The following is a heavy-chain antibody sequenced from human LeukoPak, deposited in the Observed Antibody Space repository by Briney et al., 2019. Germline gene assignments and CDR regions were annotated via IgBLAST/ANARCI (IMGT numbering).Heavy chain of an antibody. D-gene: IGHD2-2*01. CDR3: ARGYCSSTSCRTDYYYYGMDV. J-gene: IGHJ6*02. Sequence: GRSLRLSCAASGFTFSSCAMHWVRQAPGKGLEWVAVISYDGSNKYYADSVKGRFTISRDNSKNTLYLQMNSLRAEDTAVYYCARGYCSSTSCRTDYYYYGMDVWGQGTTVTVSS. V-gene: IGHV3-30-3*01. CDR2: ISYDGSNK. CDR1: GFTFSSCA.